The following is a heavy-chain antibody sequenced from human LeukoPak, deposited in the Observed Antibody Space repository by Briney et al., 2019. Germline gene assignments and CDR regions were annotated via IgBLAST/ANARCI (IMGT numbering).Heavy chain of an antibody. V-gene: IGHV1-18*01. J-gene: IGHJ4*02. CDR1: GYTFATYG. D-gene: IGHD6-13*01. Sequence: ASVKVSCKASGYTFATYGFCWVRQAPGHGLEWMGCISANTGKTDYAQKFQGRVTMTTDTSTSTAYMELRSLRPDDTAVYYCAKVAGDRMDYWGQGTLLTVSS. CDR2: ISANTGKT. CDR3: AKVAGDRMDY.